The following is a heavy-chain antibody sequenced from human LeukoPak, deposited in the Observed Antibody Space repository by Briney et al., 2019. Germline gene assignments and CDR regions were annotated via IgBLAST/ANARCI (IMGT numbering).Heavy chain of an antibody. J-gene: IGHJ4*02. D-gene: IGHD1-26*01. CDR1: GYTFTDYY. CDR2: MNVKTGAT. Sequence: ASVTVSCKASGYTFTDYYIHWVRQAPGHGLEWLGWMNVKTGATSSAQRFPGRFTMTRDTSIGTASMEFSSLTSDDTAVYYCARQSGTCWGLDYWGQGTLVTVSS. V-gene: IGHV1-2*02. CDR3: ARQSGTCWGLDY.